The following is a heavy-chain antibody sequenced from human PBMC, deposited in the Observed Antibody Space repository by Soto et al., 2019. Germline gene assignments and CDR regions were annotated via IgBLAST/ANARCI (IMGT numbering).Heavy chain of an antibody. Sequence: QVQLVQSWAEVKKPGSSVKVSCKASGGTFSSYAISWVRQAPGQGLEWMGGIIPIFGTADYAQKFQGRVTITADESTSTAYMELSSLRSDDTAEYYCARHPGRPYYYYGMDVWGQGTTVTVSS. CDR3: ARHPGRPYYYYGMDV. CDR1: GGTFSSYA. J-gene: IGHJ6*02. CDR2: IIPIFGTA. V-gene: IGHV1-69*12. D-gene: IGHD2-15*01.